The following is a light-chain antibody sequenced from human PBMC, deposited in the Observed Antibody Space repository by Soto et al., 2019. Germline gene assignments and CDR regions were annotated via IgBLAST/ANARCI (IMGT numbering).Light chain of an antibody. CDR1: SSDVGGYNF. CDR2: EVT. CDR3: SSFAGRNNLYV. V-gene: IGLV2-8*01. Sequence: QSALTQPPSASGSPGQSVTISCTGTSSDVGGYNFVSWYQQHPGKAPKLMIFEVTKRPSGVPDRFSGSKSGNTASLTVSGLQAEDEADYYCSSFAGRNNLYVFGTGTKVTAL. J-gene: IGLJ1*01.